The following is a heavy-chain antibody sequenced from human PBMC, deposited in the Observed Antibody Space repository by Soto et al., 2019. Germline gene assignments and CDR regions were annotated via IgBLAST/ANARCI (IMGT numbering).Heavy chain of an antibody. Sequence: PSETLSLTCAVYGGSFSDYFCTWIRQPPGKGLEWIGEINHSGSTNYNPSLKSRVTISVDTSKNQFSLKLSSVTAADTAVYYCARVRPLTRHPYYYAMDVWGQGTTVTVSS. CDR3: ARVRPLTRHPYYYAMDV. V-gene: IGHV4-34*01. CDR1: GGSFSDYF. CDR2: INHSGST. J-gene: IGHJ6*02. D-gene: IGHD6-6*01.